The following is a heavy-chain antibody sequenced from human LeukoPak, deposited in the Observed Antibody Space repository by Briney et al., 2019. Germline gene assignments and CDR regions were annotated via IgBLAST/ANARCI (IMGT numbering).Heavy chain of an antibody. D-gene: IGHD2-15*01. J-gene: IGHJ6*03. CDR3: ARPYSPARWGLAAAHYYYMDV. CDR2: INPNSGGT. V-gene: IGHV1-2*02. CDR1: GYTFTGYY. Sequence: GASVKVSCKASGYTFTGYYMHWVRQAPGQGLEWMGWINPNSGGTNYAQNFQGRVTMTRDTSIGTAYMELSRLASDDTAVYYCARPYSPARWGLAAAHYYYMDVWGKGTTDTVSS.